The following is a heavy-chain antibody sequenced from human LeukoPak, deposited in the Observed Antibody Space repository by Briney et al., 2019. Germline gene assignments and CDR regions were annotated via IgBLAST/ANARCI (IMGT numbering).Heavy chain of an antibody. Sequence: SETLSLTCTVSGGSISSYYWSWIRQPAGKGLEWIGSIYHSGSTYYNPSLKSRVTISVDTSKNQFSLKLSSVTAADTAVYYCASPAMAFIDQGRYNYYYYMDVWGKGTTVTVSS. CDR2: IYHSGST. D-gene: IGHD5-18*01. CDR3: ASPAMAFIDQGRYNYYYYMDV. J-gene: IGHJ6*03. V-gene: IGHV4-4*07. CDR1: GGSISSYY.